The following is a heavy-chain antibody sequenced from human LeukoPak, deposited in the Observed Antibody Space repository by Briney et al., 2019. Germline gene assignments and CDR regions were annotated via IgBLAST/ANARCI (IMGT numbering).Heavy chain of an antibody. J-gene: IGHJ6*03. CDR2: MNLNSGNT. CDR1: GCTFTRYD. CDR3: ARVGPDPGDPRYYYYYMDV. D-gene: IGHD7-27*01. V-gene: IGHV1-8*01. Sequence: ASVKVSCKASGCTFTRYDINWVRQATGQGLEWMGWMNLNSGNTGYAQKLQGRVTMTRNTSISTAYMELSSLRSEDTAVYYCARVGPDPGDPRYYYYYMDVWGKGTTVTVSS.